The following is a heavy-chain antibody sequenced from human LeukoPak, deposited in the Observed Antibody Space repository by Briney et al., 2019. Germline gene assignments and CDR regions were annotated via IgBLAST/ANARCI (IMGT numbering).Heavy chain of an antibody. Sequence: SQTLSLTCTVSGGSISSGSYYWSWIRQPAGKGLEWIGRIYTSGSTNYNPSLKSRVTMSVDTSKNQFSLKLSSVTAADTAVYYCARDLRYYYDSSGYYHDAFDIWGQGTMVTVSS. D-gene: IGHD3-22*01. CDR3: ARDLRYYYDSSGYYHDAFDI. V-gene: IGHV4-61*02. CDR1: GGSISSGSYY. CDR2: IYTSGST. J-gene: IGHJ3*02.